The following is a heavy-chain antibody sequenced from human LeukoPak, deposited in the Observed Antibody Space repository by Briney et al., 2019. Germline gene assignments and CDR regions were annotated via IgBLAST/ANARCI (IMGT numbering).Heavy chain of an antibody. D-gene: IGHD6-19*01. CDR2: INPNSGGT. CDR3: ARQEGYSSERDLDY. J-gene: IGHJ4*02. V-gene: IGHV1-2*02. CDR1: GYTFTAYY. Sequence: ASVKVSCKASGYTFTAYYMHWLRQAPGQGLEWMGWINPNSGGTNYAQKLQGRVTMTTDTSTSTAYMELRSLRSDDTAVYYCARQEGYSSERDLDYWGQGTLVTVSS.